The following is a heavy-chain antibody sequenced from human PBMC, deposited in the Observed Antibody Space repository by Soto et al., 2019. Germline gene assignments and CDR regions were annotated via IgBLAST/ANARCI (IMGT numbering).Heavy chain of an antibody. D-gene: IGHD6-13*01. CDR1: GFSLSNAGLG. V-gene: IGHV2-26*01. CDR3: ASMYSTSWYWFDP. CDR2: IFSNDEK. Sequence: QVTVKESGPVLVKPTEPLTLTCTVSGFSLSNAGLGVSWIRQPPGKALEWLAHIFSNDEKSYSTSLKSRLTISKDTSKSQVVLTMTTMDPVDTATYYCASMYSTSWYWFDPWGQGTLVTVSS. J-gene: IGHJ5*02.